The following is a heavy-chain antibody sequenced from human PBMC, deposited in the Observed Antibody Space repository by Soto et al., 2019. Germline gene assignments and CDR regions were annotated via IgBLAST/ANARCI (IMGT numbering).Heavy chain of an antibody. J-gene: IGHJ5*02. Sequence: GGSLRLSCAASGFTFSSYWMSWVRQAPGKGLEWVANIKQDGSEKYYVDSVKGRFTISRDNAKNSLYLQMNSLRAEDTAVYYCARDLSLWFGESAGFDPWGQGTLVTVSS. CDR2: IKQDGSEK. CDR3: ARDLSLWFGESAGFDP. V-gene: IGHV3-7*01. D-gene: IGHD3-10*01. CDR1: GFTFSSYW.